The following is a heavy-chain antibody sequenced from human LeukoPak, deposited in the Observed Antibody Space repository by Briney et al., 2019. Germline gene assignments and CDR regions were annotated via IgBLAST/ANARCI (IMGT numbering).Heavy chain of an antibody. V-gene: IGHV4-34*01. CDR1: GGSISNYY. CDR2: INHSGST. D-gene: IGHD6-13*01. Sequence: PSETLSLTCTVSGGSISNYYWSWIRQPPGKGLEWIGEINHSGSTNYNPSLKGRVTISVDTSKNQFSLKLSSVTAADTAVYYCARGGSSWYLLGGNWFDPWGQGTLVTVSS. CDR3: ARGGSSWYLLGGNWFDP. J-gene: IGHJ5*02.